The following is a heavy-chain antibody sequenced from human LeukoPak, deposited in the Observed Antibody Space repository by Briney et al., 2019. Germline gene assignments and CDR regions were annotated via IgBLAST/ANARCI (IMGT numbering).Heavy chain of an antibody. V-gene: IGHV3-23*01. Sequence: GGSLRLSCAASGFTFSNHAMNWVRQAPGKGLEWVSIISGSGHGPVTYYADSVKGRFTISRDKAKNTLYLQMNSLRAEDTAIYYCVKDQRREAYWGQGTLVTVSS. CDR2: ISGSGHGPVT. J-gene: IGHJ4*02. CDR1: GFTFSNHA. CDR3: VKDQRREAY.